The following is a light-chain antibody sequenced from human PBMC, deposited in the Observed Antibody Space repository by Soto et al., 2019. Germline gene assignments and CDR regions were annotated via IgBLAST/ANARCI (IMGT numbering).Light chain of an antibody. CDR1: SSDVGSYNL. CDR3: CSYAGSSTSYV. Sequence: QSALTQPASVSGSPGQSITISCTGTSSDVGSYNLVSWYQQHSGKAPKLMIYEVSKRPSGVSNRFSASKSGNTASLTISGLQAEDEADYYCCSYAGSSTSYVFGTGTKLTVL. V-gene: IGLV2-23*02. CDR2: EVS. J-gene: IGLJ1*01.